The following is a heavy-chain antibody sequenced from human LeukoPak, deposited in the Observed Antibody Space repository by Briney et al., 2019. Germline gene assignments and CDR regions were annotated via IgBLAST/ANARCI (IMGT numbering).Heavy chain of an antibody. V-gene: IGHV3-53*01. CDR2: IYSGGSA. CDR1: GFTVSSNY. J-gene: IGHJ4*02. CDR3: ARARGGIRFDY. D-gene: IGHD3-16*01. Sequence: GGSLRLSCAASGFTVSSNYMSWVRQAPGKGLEWVSVIYSGGSAYYTDSVKGRFTISRDNSKNTLYLQMNSLRAEDTAVYYCARARGGIRFDYWGQGTLVTVSS.